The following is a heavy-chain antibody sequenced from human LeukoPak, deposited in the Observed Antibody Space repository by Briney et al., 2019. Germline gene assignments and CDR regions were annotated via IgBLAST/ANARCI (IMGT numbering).Heavy chain of an antibody. Sequence: SETLSLTCTVFGGSISSYYWGWIRQPARKGLEWIGRIYTSASTKYNPSLKSRVTMSVDTSKNQFSLKLSSVTAADTAVYYCARDRSLGELTTESPSFDYWGQGTLVTVSS. CDR2: IYTSAST. J-gene: IGHJ4*02. D-gene: IGHD3-16*01. V-gene: IGHV4-4*07. CDR1: GGSISSYY. CDR3: ARDRSLGELTTESPSFDY.